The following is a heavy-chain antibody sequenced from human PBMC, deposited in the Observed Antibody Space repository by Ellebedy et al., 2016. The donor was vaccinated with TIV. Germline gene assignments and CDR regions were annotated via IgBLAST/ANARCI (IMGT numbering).Heavy chain of an antibody. V-gene: IGHV1-2*04. CDR1: GYTFTSYY. D-gene: IGHD3-22*01. CDR3: ARGPLFEASSGYQTPNYYFDY. Sequence: ASVKVSCXASGYTFTSYYMHWVRQAPGQGLEWMGWINPNSGGTNYAQKFQGWVTMTRDTSISTAYMELSRLRSDDTAVYYCARGPLFEASSGYQTPNYYFDYWGQGTLVTVSS. CDR2: INPNSGGT. J-gene: IGHJ4*02.